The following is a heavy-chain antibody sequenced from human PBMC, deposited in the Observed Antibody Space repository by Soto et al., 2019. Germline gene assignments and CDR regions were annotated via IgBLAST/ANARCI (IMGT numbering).Heavy chain of an antibody. Sequence: QVQLVQSGAEVKEPGSSVKVSCEASGGSFETFIMNWVRQTPGRGLEWMGGVVPILGTPTYAERFKGKVKLSATLSAGTTQMAVTSLRSEDSGIYYCARIWTYGASRSGMNVWGQWTPVIVSS. CDR2: VVPILGTP. V-gene: IGHV1-69*01. CDR3: ARIWTYGASRSGMNV. J-gene: IGHJ6*02. CDR1: GGSFETFI. D-gene: IGHD2-8*01.